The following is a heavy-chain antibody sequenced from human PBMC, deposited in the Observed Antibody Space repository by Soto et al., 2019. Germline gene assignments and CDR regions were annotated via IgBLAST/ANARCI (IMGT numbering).Heavy chain of an antibody. CDR1: GFTGSKTY. CDR2: IYGGGST. V-gene: IGHV3-53*01. J-gene: IGHJ5*02. CDR3: AKGFNWNRVDA. Sequence: PGGALRLYCEVPGFTGSKTYMSWSRQAPGKGLEWVSIIYGGGSTYYTDSVKGRFTISKDNSKNTVSLQMNSLRAEDTALYYCAKGFNWNRVDAWGQGTPVSVSS. D-gene: IGHD1-1*01.